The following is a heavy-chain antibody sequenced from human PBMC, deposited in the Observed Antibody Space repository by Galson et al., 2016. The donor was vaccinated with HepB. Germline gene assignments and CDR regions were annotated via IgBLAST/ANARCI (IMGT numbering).Heavy chain of an antibody. CDR3: ARDSGSRPGSGGFGY. Sequence: SLRLSCAASGFIFRDFSMHWVRQAPGKGLEWMAVISDDGSTQYYADSDKGRFTISRDNSKNTLYLQMNSLRAEDTAVYYCARDSGSRPGSGGFGYWGQGTLVTVSS. J-gene: IGHJ4*02. CDR2: ISDDGSTQ. V-gene: IGHV3-30*14. CDR1: GFIFRDFS. D-gene: IGHD2-2*01.